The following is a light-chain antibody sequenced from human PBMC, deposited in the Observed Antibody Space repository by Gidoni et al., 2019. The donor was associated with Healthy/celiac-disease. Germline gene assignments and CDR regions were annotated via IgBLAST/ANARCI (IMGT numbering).Light chain of an antibody. CDR2: AAS. Sequence: DIQMTQSPSSLSASVGDRVTITCRASQSISSYLNWYQQKPGKAPKRLIYAASSVQSGVPSRFSGSGSGTDYTLTISSLQPEDFTTYYCQQGYSTPITFGQGTRLEIK. CDR1: QSISSY. V-gene: IGKV1-39*01. CDR3: QQGYSTPIT. J-gene: IGKJ5*01.